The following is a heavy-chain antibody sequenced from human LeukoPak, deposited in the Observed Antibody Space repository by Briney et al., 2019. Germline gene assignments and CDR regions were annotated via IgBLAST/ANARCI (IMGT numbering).Heavy chain of an antibody. CDR3: ARDRLGGTAQDY. D-gene: IGHD3-16*01. J-gene: IGHJ4*02. V-gene: IGHV4-30-4*02. CDR1: GGSISSGDYY. Sequence: SETLSLTCTVSGGSISSGDYYWSWIRQPPGKGLEWIGYIYYSGSTYYNPSLKSRVTISVDTSKNQFSLKLSSVTAADTAVYYCARDRLGGTAQDYWGQGTLVTVSS. CDR2: IYYSGST.